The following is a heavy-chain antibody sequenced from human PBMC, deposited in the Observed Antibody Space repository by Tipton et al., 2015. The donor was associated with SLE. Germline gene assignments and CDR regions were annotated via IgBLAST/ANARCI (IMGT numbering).Heavy chain of an antibody. J-gene: IGHJ4*02. D-gene: IGHD1-26*01. CDR3: TRQTTKWD. CDR1: GDSVSSNSAA. V-gene: IGHV6-1*01. Sequence: GLVKPSQTLSLTCAISGDSVSSNSAAWNWIRQSPSRGLEWLGRTYYRAKWYHDYALSVQSRIIINPDTSKNQFSLQLNSATPEDTAVYYCTRQTTKWDWGQGTLVTVSS. CDR2: TYYRAKWYH.